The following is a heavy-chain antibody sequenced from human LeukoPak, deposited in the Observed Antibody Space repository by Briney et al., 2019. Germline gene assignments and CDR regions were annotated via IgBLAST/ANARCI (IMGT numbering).Heavy chain of an antibody. CDR3: ARGYYYDSSGYAHFDC. CDR2: ISSSGSTI. CDR1: GFTFSDYY. J-gene: IGHJ4*02. Sequence: GGSLRLSCAASGFTFSDYYMSWIRQAPGKGLEWVSYISSSGSTIYYADSVKGRFTISRDNAKNSVYLQMNSLRAEDTAVYYCARGYYYDSSGYAHFDCWGQGTLVTVSS. D-gene: IGHD3-22*01. V-gene: IGHV3-11*04.